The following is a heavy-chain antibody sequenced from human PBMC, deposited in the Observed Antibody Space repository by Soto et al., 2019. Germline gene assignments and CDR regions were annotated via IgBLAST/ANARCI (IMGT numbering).Heavy chain of an antibody. Sequence: QVQLQESGPGLVKPSETLSLTCTVSGDSISSLYWSWIRQPPGKGLEWIGYIYYSGSINYNPTLNSGVTISVHPSKNQFSLRLSSVTAADTAVYYCAKSLWDTSGWKTDYWGQGTLVTVSS. D-gene: IGHD6-19*01. V-gene: IGHV4-59*01. CDR2: IYYSGSI. CDR1: GDSISSLY. CDR3: AKSLWDTSGWKTDY. J-gene: IGHJ4*02.